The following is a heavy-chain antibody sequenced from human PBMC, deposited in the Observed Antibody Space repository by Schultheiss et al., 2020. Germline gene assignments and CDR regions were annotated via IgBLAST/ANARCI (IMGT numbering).Heavy chain of an antibody. J-gene: IGHJ4*02. Sequence: GESLKISCAASGFTFSSYAMSWVRQAPGKGLVWVSRINSDGSSTSYADSVKGRFTISRDNAKNSLYLQMNSLRAEDTAVYYCASITMVQTDYWGQGTLVTVSS. CDR1: GFTFSSYA. CDR2: INSDGSST. CDR3: ASITMVQTDY. D-gene: IGHD3-10*01. V-gene: IGHV3-74*01.